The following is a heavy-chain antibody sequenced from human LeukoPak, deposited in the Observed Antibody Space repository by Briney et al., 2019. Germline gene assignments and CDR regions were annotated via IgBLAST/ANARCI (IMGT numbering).Heavy chain of an antibody. Sequence: GGSLRLSYAASGFTFSSYEMNWVRQAPGKGLEWVSYISSSGSTIYYADSVKGRFTISRDNAKNSLYLQMNSLRAEDTAVYYCARDGGTIFGVVIIDGMDVWGQGTTVTVSS. CDR1: GFTFSSYE. CDR2: ISSSGSTI. CDR3: ARDGGTIFGVVIIDGMDV. D-gene: IGHD3-3*01. V-gene: IGHV3-48*03. J-gene: IGHJ6*02.